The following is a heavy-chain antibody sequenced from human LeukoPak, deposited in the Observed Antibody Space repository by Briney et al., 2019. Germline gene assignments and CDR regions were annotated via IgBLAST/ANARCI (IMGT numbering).Heavy chain of an antibody. V-gene: IGHV1-69*05. CDR1: GGTFSSYA. CDR3: ARQDPYGSGISPLDY. CDR2: IIPIFGTA. J-gene: IGHJ4*02. D-gene: IGHD3-10*01. Sequence: SVKVSCKASGGTFSSYAISWVRQAPGQGLEWMGRIIPIFGTANYAQKFQGRVTITTDESTSTAYMELSSLRSEDTAAYYCARQDPYGSGISPLDYWGQGTLVTVSS.